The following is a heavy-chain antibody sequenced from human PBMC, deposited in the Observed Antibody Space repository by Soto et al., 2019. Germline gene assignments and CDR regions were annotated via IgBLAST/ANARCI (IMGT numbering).Heavy chain of an antibody. V-gene: IGHV4-30-2*01. CDR3: ARVGCSGGSCYTNWFDP. Sequence: PSETLSLTCAVSGGSISSGGYSWSWIRQPRGKGLEWIGYIYHSGSTYYNPSLKGRVTISVDRSKNQFSLKLSSVTAADTAVYYCARVGCSGGSCYTNWFDPWGQGTLVTVSS. J-gene: IGHJ5*02. CDR1: GGSISSGGYS. D-gene: IGHD2-15*01. CDR2: IYHSGST.